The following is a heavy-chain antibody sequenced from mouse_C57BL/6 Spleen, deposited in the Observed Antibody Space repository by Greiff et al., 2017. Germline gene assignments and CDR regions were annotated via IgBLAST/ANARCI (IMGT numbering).Heavy chain of an antibody. Sequence: VQLQQSGPGLVQPSQSLSITCTVSGFSLTSYGVHWVRQSPGKGLEWLGVIWSGGSTDYNAAIISRLSISKDNSKSQVFFKMNSLQADDTAIYYCAREGYYYGSSYGYFEGWGTGTTVTVSS. CDR2: IWSGGST. CDR3: AREGYYYGSSYGYFEG. J-gene: IGHJ1*03. V-gene: IGHV2-2*01. CDR1: GFSLTSYG. D-gene: IGHD1-1*01.